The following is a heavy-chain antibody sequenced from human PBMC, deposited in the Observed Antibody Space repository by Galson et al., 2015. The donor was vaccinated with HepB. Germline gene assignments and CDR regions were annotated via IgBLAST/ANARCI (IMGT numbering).Heavy chain of an antibody. D-gene: IGHD6-13*01. J-gene: IGHJ4*02. CDR2: ISSSSSSI. V-gene: IGHV3-21*01. CDR3: ARFGSSRAAAGIPLDY. CDR1: GFTFSSYT. Sequence: SMRLSCAASGFTFSSYTMNWGRQAPVKGLEWVSSISSSSSSIYYADSVKGRFNISRDNAKNSLYLQMTSLRAEDTAVYYCARFGSSRAAAGIPLDYGGQGTLVTVSS.